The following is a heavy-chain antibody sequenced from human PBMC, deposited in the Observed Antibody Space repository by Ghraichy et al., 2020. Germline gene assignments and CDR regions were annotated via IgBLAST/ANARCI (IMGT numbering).Heavy chain of an antibody. Sequence: ASVKVSCKASGYTFTSYGISWVRQAPGQGLEWMGWISAYNGNTNYAQKLQGRVTMTTDTSTSTAYMELRSLRSDDTAVYYCARDKDYYGSGRGFDPWGQGTLVTVS. J-gene: IGHJ5*02. CDR2: ISAYNGNT. V-gene: IGHV1-18*01. D-gene: IGHD3-10*01. CDR3: ARDKDYYGSGRGFDP. CDR1: GYTFTSYG.